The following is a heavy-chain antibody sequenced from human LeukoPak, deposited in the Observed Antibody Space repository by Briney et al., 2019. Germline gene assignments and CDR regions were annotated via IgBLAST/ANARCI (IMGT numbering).Heavy chain of an antibody. J-gene: IGHJ5*02. CDR1: GFTVSSNY. Sequence: PGGSLRLSCAASGFTVSSNYMSWVRQAPGKGLEWVSVIYSGGSTYYADSVKGRFTISRDNSKNTLYLQMNSLRAEDTAVYYCARVSPGYSGYDWSWFDPWGQGTLVTVSS. CDR3: ARVSPGYSGYDWSWFDP. D-gene: IGHD5-12*01. CDR2: IYSGGST. V-gene: IGHV3-53*01.